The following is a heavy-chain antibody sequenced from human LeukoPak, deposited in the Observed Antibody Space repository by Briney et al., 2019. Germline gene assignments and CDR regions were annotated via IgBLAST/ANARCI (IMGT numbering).Heavy chain of an antibody. Sequence: ASVKVSCKASVYTCTSSYMHGVRQAPGQGLEWMGIINPIGDSTTYAQKFQGRVTMTRDTSTSTVYMELSSLRSEDTAVYSCARVNSSGYYSNWGQGTLVTVSS. D-gene: IGHD3-22*01. CDR2: INPIGDST. CDR1: VYTCTSSY. J-gene: IGHJ4*02. CDR3: ARVNSSGYYSN. V-gene: IGHV1-46*01.